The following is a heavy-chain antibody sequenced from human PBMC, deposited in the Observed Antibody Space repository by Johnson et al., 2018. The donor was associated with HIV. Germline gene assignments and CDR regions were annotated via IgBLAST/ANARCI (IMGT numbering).Heavy chain of an antibody. V-gene: IGHV3-30-3*01. Sequence: QVQLVESGGGLVQPGGSLRLSCAASGFTFSSYDIHWVRQGTGKGLEWVAVISYDGSNKYYADSVKGRFTISRDNSKNTLYLQMNSLRAEDTAVYYCARDGGAGEMATRIIGGAFDIWGQGTMVTVSS. J-gene: IGHJ3*02. CDR3: ARDGGAGEMATRIIGGAFDI. CDR1: GFTFSSYD. D-gene: IGHD5-24*01. CDR2: ISYDGSNK.